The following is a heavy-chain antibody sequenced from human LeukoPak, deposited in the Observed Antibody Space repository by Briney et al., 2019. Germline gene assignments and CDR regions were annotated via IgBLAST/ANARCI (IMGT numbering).Heavy chain of an antibody. CDR2: ISAYNGNT. CDR3: ASSYGNNWFDP. CDR1: GYTFTGYY. Sequence: ASVKVSCKASGYTFTGYYMHWVRQAPGQGLEWMGWISAYNGNTNYAQKLQGRVTMTTDTSTSTAYMELRSLRSDDTAVYYCASSYGNNWFDPWGQGTLVTVSS. V-gene: IGHV1-18*04. J-gene: IGHJ5*02. D-gene: IGHD1-26*01.